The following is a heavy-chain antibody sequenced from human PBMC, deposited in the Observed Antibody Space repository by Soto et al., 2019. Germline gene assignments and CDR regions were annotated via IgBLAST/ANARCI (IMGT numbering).Heavy chain of an antibody. J-gene: IGHJ4*02. Sequence: QVQLQQWGAGLLKASETLSLTCVVSGGSFSGYFWTWIRQSPGRGLERIGEISHSGSRNYNPAFQSRVIISVDSSKHHVSLKLSSVTAADSATYFCARGLAYDRPITVAEPFDSWGQGTLVTVSS. D-gene: IGHD6-19*01. CDR2: ISHSGSR. CDR1: GGSFSGYF. CDR3: ARGLAYDRPITVAEPFDS. V-gene: IGHV4-34*02.